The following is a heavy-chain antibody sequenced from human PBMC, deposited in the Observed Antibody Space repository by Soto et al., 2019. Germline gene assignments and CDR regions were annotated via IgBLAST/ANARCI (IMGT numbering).Heavy chain of an antibody. Sequence: QVQLQESGPGLVKPSETLSLTCTVSGGSVSSGSYYWSWIRQPPGKGLEWIGYIYYSGSTNYNPSLKSRVTISVDTSKNQFSLKLSSVTAADTAVYYCARDRGKHSMGDDGNYYYYGMDVWGQGTTVTVSS. D-gene: IGHD3-10*01. CDR3: ARDRGKHSMGDDGNYYYYGMDV. CDR1: GGSVSSGSYY. CDR2: IYYSGST. J-gene: IGHJ6*02. V-gene: IGHV4-61*01.